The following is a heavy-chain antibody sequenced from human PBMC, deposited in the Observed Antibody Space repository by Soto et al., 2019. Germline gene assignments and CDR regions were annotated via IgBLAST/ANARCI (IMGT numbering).Heavy chain of an antibody. J-gene: IGHJ6*02. CDR3: ARELYDFWTGSRVHMDV. D-gene: IGHD3-3*01. CDR2: ISAYNGNT. CDR1: GYTFTSYG. V-gene: IGHV1-18*04. Sequence: ASVKVSCQASGYTFTSYGISWVGQAPGQGMEWMGWISAYNGNTNYAQKLQGRVTMTTDTSTSTAYMELRSLRSDDTAVYYCARELYDFWTGSRVHMDVWGQGATVTVSS.